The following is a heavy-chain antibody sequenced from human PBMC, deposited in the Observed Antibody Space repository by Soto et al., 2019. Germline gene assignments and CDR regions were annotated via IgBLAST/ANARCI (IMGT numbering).Heavy chain of an antibody. V-gene: IGHV3-48*02. J-gene: IGHJ6*02. Sequence: PGGSLRLSCAASGLTFSSYSMNWVRQAPGKGLEWVSYISSSSSTIYYADSVKGRFTISRDNAKNSLYLQMNSLRDEDTAVYYCARDPAAVVSGYGMDVWGQGTTVTVSS. CDR3: ARDPAAVVSGYGMDV. D-gene: IGHD1-26*01. CDR1: GLTFSSYS. CDR2: ISSSSSTI.